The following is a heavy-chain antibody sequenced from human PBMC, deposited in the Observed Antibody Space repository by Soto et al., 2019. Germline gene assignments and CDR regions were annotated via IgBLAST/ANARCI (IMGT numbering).Heavy chain of an antibody. CDR3: ARDRIREPFDY. Sequence: GSLRRSGAASGCTFSSYSMNGVRQAPGKGLEWVSSISSSSSYIYYADSVKGRFTISRDNAKNSLYLQMNSLRAEDTAVYYCARDRIREPFDYWGQGTLVTVYS. CDR1: GCTFSSYS. CDR2: ISSSSSYI. J-gene: IGHJ4*02. D-gene: IGHD1-1*01. V-gene: IGHV3-21*01.